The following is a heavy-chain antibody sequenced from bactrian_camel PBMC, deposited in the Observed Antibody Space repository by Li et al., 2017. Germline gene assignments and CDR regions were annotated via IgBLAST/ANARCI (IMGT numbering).Heavy chain of an antibody. CDR1: GRTDRQYC. J-gene: IGHJ4*01. Sequence: QLVESGGGSVQSGGSLKLSCAASGRTDRQYCMAWFRQGPGKDREGVASIDSGDGTYADSVKGRFTISRDNVENIMYLQMNSLKPEDTAMYFCVLVPYSCQTWSWAWPRDWGQGTQVTVS. V-gene: IGHV3S53*01. D-gene: IGHD6*01. CDR2: IDSGDGT. CDR3: VLVPYSCQTWSWAWPRD.